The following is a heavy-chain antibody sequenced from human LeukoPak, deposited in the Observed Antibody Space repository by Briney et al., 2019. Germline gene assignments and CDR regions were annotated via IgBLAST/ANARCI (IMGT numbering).Heavy chain of an antibody. Sequence: GGSQRLSCAASDFTVGSNYMTWVRQAPGKGLEWVSVIYSGGKTFYADSVKGRFTISRDDSKNTLYLQMNSLRAEDTAIYYCARDGDDTTNWWGQGTLVTVSS. CDR1: DFTVGSNY. CDR2: IYSGGKT. D-gene: IGHD2-8*01. J-gene: IGHJ4*02. CDR3: ARDGDDTTNW. V-gene: IGHV3-53*01.